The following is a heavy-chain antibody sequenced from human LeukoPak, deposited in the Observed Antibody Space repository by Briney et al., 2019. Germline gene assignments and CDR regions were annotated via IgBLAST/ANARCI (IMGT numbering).Heavy chain of an antibody. D-gene: IGHD6-19*01. CDR2: ISYDGSNK. CDR1: GFTFSSYG. Sequence: GRSLRLSCAASGFTFSSYGIHWFRQAPGKGLEWVAVISYDGSNKYYADSVKGRVTISRDNSKNTLYLQMNSLRAKDTAVYYCAKDSGTYSSGWYYYGMDVWGQGTTVTVSS. CDR3: AKDSGTYSSGWYYYGMDV. V-gene: IGHV3-30*18. J-gene: IGHJ6*02.